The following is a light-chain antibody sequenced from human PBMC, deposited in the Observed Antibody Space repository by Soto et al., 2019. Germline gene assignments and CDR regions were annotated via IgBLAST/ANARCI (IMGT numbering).Light chain of an antibody. Sequence: DIQMTQSPSSLSASIGDRVTITCQASQDVTHYLNWYQQKPGKAPKLLIYDASTLETGVPSRFSGSGSGTLFTFTISSLQPEDIATYYCQQYNKYGTFGQGTKVDIK. V-gene: IGKV1-33*01. CDR1: QDVTHY. CDR3: QQYNKYGT. CDR2: DAS. J-gene: IGKJ1*01.